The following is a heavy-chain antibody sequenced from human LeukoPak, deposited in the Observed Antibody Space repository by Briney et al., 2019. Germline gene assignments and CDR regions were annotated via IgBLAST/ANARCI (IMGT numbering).Heavy chain of an antibody. CDR3: AKEMITFGGVFAN. V-gene: IGHV3-23*01. CDR1: GFTFSSYA. J-gene: IGHJ4*02. CDR2: LSGSGYST. Sequence: PGGSLRLSCAASGFTFSSYAMNWVRQAPGKGLEWVSTLSGSGYSTYYADSVKGRFTISRDNSKNTLYLQMNSLRAEDTAVYYCAKEMITFGGVFANWGQGTLVTVSS. D-gene: IGHD3-16*02.